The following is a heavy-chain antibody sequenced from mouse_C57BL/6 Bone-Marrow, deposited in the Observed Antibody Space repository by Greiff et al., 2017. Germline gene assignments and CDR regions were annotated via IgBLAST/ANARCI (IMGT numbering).Heavy chain of an antibody. CDR1: GYTFTSYG. CDR2: IYPRSGNT. Sequence: VKVVESGAELARPGASVKLSCKASGYTFTSYGISWVKQRTGQGLEWIGEIYPRSGNTYYNEKFKGKATLTADKSSSTAYMELRSLTSEDSAVYFCAREGGLAYWGQGTLVTVSA. J-gene: IGHJ3*01. CDR3: AREGGLAY. V-gene: IGHV1-81*01.